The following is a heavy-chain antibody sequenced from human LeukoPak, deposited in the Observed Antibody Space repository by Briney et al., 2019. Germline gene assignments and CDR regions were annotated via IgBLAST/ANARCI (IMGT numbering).Heavy chain of an antibody. J-gene: IGHJ5*02. CDR1: GYSFTAYY. CDR3: ARGVGSSWFDH. V-gene: IGHV1-2*02. Sequence: ASVMVSCKVSGYSFTAYYFHWVRQAPGQGLEWMGWLNPNSGGTKCAQRFQGRVTMTRDTSIATVYMELGSLTFDDTAVYYCARGVGSSWFDHWGQGTLVTVSS. CDR2: LNPNSGGT. D-gene: IGHD6-13*01.